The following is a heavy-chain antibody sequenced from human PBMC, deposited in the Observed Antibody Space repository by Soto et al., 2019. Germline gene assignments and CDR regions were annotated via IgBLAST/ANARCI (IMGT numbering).Heavy chain of an antibody. V-gene: IGHV1-3*01. J-gene: IGHJ6*02. CDR2: INAGNGNT. D-gene: IGHD3-22*01. CDR1: GYTFTSYA. CDR3: ARPNAYYDSIGYFPGRYYYVMDV. Sequence: ASVKVSCKASGYTFTSYAMHWVRQAPGQRLEWMGWINAGNGNTKYSQKFQGRVTITADESTSTAYMELSSLRSEDTAVYYCARPNAYYDSIGYFPGRYYYVMDVWGQGTTVTVSS.